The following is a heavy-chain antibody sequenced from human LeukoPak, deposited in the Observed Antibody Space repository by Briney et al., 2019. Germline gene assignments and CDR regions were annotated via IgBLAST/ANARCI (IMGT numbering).Heavy chain of an antibody. CDR2: IKQDGSEK. CDR1: GFTFSSYW. V-gene: IGHV3-7*03. Sequence: GGSLRLSCAASGFTFSSYWMSWVRQAPGKGLEWVANIKQDGSEKYYVDSAKGRFTISRDNAKNSLYLQMNSLRADDTAVYYCASFRGQWLVPLDYWGQGTLVTVSS. D-gene: IGHD6-19*01. CDR3: ASFRGQWLVPLDY. J-gene: IGHJ4*02.